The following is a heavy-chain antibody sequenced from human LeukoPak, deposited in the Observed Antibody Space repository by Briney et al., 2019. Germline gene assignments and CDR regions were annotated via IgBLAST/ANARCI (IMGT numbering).Heavy chain of an antibody. Sequence: SETLSLTCAVYGGSFSDYYWSWIRQPPGKGLEWIGEINHSGSTNYNPSLKSRVTISVDTSKNQFSLQLNSVTAADTAVYYCARGGRTALDAFDIWGQGTLVTVS. V-gene: IGHV4-34*01. D-gene: IGHD1-1*01. CDR1: GGSFSDYY. J-gene: IGHJ3*02. CDR2: INHSGST. CDR3: ARGGRTALDAFDI.